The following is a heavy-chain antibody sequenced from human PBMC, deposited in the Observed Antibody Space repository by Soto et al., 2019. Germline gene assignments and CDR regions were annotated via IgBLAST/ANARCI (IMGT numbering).Heavy chain of an antibody. CDR3: ARAHRYYDYPDT. D-gene: IGHD3-22*01. J-gene: IGHJ3*02. Sequence: QVQLQESGPGLVKASQTLSLTCTVSGASDNSGDYYWNWVSQPPGRGLEWIGYIHCSKTIYYNSYLKSRAQISVETFKNQFPLEMSSVTAADTAVYFWARAHRYYDYPDTWCQGRTVTVSS. CDR2: IHCSKTI. V-gene: IGHV4-30-4*01. CDR1: GASDNSGDYY.